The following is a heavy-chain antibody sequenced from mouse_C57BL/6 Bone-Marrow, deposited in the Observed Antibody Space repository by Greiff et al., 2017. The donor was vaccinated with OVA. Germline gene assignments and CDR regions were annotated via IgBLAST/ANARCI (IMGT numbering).Heavy chain of an antibody. V-gene: IGHV1-82*01. CDR1: GYAFSSSW. Sequence: VQLQQPGAELVKPGASVKISCKASGYAFSSSWMNWVKQRPGKGLEWIGRIYPGDGDTNYNGKFKGKATLTADKSSSTAYMQLSSLTSEDSAVYFCARSENYYGSSFYYAMDYWGQGTSVTVSS. J-gene: IGHJ4*01. CDR2: IYPGDGDT. CDR3: ARSENYYGSSFYYAMDY. D-gene: IGHD1-1*01.